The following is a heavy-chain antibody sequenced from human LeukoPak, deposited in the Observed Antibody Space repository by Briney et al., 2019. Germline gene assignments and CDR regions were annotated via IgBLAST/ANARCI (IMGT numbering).Heavy chain of an antibody. V-gene: IGHV1-3*01. CDR1: GYTFSGYA. D-gene: IGHD5-24*01. Sequence: GASVKVSCKASGYTFSGYAIHWVRQAPGQRFEWMGWINAGNGHTKYSQNFQGRVTITRDSSANIVYTDVSSLTSEDTAVYYCARGIWSATRVDYYLDNWGRGTLVTVSS. CDR2: INAGNGHT. CDR3: ARGIWSATRVDYYLDN. J-gene: IGHJ4*02.